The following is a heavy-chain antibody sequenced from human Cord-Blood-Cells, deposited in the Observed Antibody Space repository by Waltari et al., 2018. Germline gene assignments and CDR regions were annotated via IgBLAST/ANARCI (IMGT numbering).Heavy chain of an antibody. J-gene: IGHJ5*02. Sequence: QVQLQQWGAGRLKNSETLSLTCAVHGGSFSGSYWSWTTQPPGKGLGGIEEINLSGSTNYNPSLKSRVTISVDTSKNQFSRKLSSGTAADTAVYYCARGPTGPYNWFDPWGQGTLVTVSS. CDR3: ARGPTGPYNWFDP. CDR1: GGSFSGSY. D-gene: IGHD3-9*01. CDR2: INLSGST. V-gene: IGHV4-34*01.